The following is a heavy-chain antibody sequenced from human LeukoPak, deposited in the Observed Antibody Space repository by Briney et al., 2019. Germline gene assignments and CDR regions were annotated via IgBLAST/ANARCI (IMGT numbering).Heavy chain of an antibody. CDR3: AREDTNRHYYYMDV. CDR2: INPSGGSA. Sequence: GASVKVSCKASGYTFTGYYMHWVRQAPGQGLEWMGIINPSGGSASYAQKFQGRVTMTRDMSTSTVYMELSSLRSEDTAVYYCAREDTNRHYYYMDVWGKGTTVTVSS. V-gene: IGHV1-46*01. J-gene: IGHJ6*03. CDR1: GYTFTGYY. D-gene: IGHD1-14*01.